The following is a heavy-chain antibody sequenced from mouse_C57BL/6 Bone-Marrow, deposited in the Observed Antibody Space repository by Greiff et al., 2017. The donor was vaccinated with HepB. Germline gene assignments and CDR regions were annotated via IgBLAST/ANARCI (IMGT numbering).Heavy chain of an antibody. D-gene: IGHD1-1*01. V-gene: IGHV5-4*01. CDR3: AREGIYYYGSSYVRVGMDY. Sequence: EVQLQESGGGLVKPGGSLKLSCAASGFTFSSYAMSWVRQTPEKRLEWVATISDGGSYTYYPDNVKGRFTISRDNAKNNLYLQMSHLKSEDTAMYYCAREGIYYYGSSYVRVGMDYWGQGTSVTVSS. CDR2: ISDGGSYT. J-gene: IGHJ4*01. CDR1: GFTFSSYA.